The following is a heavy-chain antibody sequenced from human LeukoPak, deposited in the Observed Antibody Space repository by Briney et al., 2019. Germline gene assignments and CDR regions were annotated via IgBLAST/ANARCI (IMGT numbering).Heavy chain of an antibody. Sequence: GGSLRLSCAASGFTFSSYDMHWVRQATGKGLEWVSAIGTAADTYYPGSVKGRFTISREDAKNSLYLQMNSLRAGDTAVYYCARGRQGGAYSSSWYMFDYWGQGTLVTVSS. V-gene: IGHV3-13*01. J-gene: IGHJ4*02. CDR2: IGTAADT. CDR1: GFTFSSYD. D-gene: IGHD6-13*01. CDR3: ARGRQGGAYSSSWYMFDY.